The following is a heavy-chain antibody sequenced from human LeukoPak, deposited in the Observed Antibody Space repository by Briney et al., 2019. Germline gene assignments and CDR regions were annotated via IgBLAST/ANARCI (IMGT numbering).Heavy chain of an antibody. CDR2: IKQDGSEK. D-gene: IGHD6-6*01. CDR3: ARTDSNIAARRIGFDS. CDR1: GFTFSRYW. J-gene: IGHJ4*02. V-gene: IGHV3-7*01. Sequence: PGGSLRLSCAASGFTFSRYWMSWVRQAPGKGLEWVANIKQDGSEKNYVDSVKGRFTISRDNAKNSLYLQMNSLRAEDTAVYYCARTDSNIAARRIGFDSWGQGTLVTVSS.